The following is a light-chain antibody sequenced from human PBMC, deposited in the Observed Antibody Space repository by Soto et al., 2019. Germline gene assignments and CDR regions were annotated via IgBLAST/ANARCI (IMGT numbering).Light chain of an antibody. Sequence: QSALTQTPSASGSPGQSVTISCTGTANDVGNYNFVSWYQQHPGKAPKLIIYEVTKRPSGVPVRFSGSKSGNAASLTVSGLQAEDEADYYCSSYTSSSTLLFGGGTKVTVL. J-gene: IGLJ2*01. CDR1: ANDVGNYNF. CDR2: EVT. V-gene: IGLV2-8*01. CDR3: SSYTSSSTLL.